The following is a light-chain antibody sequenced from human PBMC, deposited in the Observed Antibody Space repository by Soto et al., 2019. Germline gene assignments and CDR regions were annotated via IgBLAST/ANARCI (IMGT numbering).Light chain of an antibody. J-gene: IGKJ1*01. CDR3: QQYFNSPRT. CDR2: WTS. V-gene: IGKV4-1*01. CDR1: QTLLDSSNNKAS. Sequence: DIVMTQSPDSLAVSLGERATINCKSSQTLLDSSNNKASLSWYQQKPGQPPKLLFYWTSTREFGVPDRFSGSGSGTDFTLTISSLQAEDVAVYYCQQYFNSPRTFGHGTKVEIK.